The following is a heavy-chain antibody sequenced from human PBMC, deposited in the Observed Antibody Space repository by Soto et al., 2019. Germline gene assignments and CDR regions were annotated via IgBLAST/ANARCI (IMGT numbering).Heavy chain of an antibody. V-gene: IGHV4-59*01. D-gene: IGHD1-26*01. Sequence: PSETLSLTCTVSSCSIGTYYWNWIRQPPGKGLEWIAYIDYSGSTNSNPSLKSRLTISIDTSKNQFSLKLSSVTAADTAVDYCARGRRSSGRHDASDIWGNGRMVTV. CDR2: IDYSGST. J-gene: IGHJ3*02. CDR1: SCSIGTYY. CDR3: ARGRRSSGRHDASDI.